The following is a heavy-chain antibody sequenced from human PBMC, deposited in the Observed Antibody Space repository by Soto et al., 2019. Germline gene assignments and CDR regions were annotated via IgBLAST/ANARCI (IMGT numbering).Heavy chain of an antibody. CDR1: GFTISSSW. J-gene: IGHJ4*01. V-gene: IGHV3-74*01. D-gene: IGHD1-7*01. CDR3: ARDNWNSY. CDR2: IHNDGSTT. Sequence: EVQLVESGGVLVQPGGSARLSCAASGFTISSSWMHWVRQAPGKGLMWVSRIHNDGSTTRYADSVKGRFTISRDNAKNTLYLQMSSLRVEDTAVYYCARDNWNSYWGQGTLFTVAS.